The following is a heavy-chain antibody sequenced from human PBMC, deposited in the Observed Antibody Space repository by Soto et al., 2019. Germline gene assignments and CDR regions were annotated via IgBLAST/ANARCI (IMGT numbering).Heavy chain of an antibody. CDR1: GFSLNTGGVG. D-gene: IGHD3-10*01. J-gene: IGHJ6*02. CDR2: IYWDDDE. CDR3: VRNWRYYGGDYYYGMDA. Sequence: ITLKESGPTLVKPTQTLTLTCTFSGFSLNTGGVGVGWVRQPRGKAMGWLALIYWDDDERYRPSLRSRLNITKDTINNQVVLTMTNMDPEDTATYYCVRNWRYYGGDYYYGMDAWGQGTTFTVSS. V-gene: IGHV2-5*02.